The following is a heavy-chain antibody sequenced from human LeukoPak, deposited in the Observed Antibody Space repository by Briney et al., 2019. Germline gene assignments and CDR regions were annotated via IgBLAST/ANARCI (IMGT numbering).Heavy chain of an antibody. J-gene: IGHJ4*02. CDR3: ARGGAIAARLFDY. Sequence: ASVKVSCKASGYTFTSYAMHWVRQAPGQRLEWMGWINAGNGNTKYSQKFQGRVIITRDTSASTAYMELSSLRSEDTAVYYCARGGAIAARLFDYWGQGTLVTVSS. CDR1: GYTFTSYA. CDR2: INAGNGNT. D-gene: IGHD6-6*01. V-gene: IGHV1-3*01.